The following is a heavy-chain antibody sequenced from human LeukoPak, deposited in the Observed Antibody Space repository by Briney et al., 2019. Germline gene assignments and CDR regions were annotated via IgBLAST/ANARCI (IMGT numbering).Heavy chain of an antibody. CDR3: ARHRYGERYYFDY. CDR2: MFYSGST. CDR1: GGSISSGSYY. Sequence: PSETLSLTCTVSGGSISSGSYYWGWIRQPPGKGLEWIGSMFYSGSTYHNPSLKSRVSISVDTSKNQFSLRLTSVTAADTAVYSCARHRYGERYYFDYWDQGTLVTVSS. D-gene: IGHD3-10*01. J-gene: IGHJ4*02. V-gene: IGHV4-39*01.